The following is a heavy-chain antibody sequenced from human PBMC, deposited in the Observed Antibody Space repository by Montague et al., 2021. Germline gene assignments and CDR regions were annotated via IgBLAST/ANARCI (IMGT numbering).Heavy chain of an antibody. Sequence: TLSLTCTVSGDSLSSVGYSWTWIRQHPGKGLEWIGYMYYSGSTYYNPSLKSRATISGDTSKNHFSLRLTSVTAADTAVYYCARGRLATGDFDYWGQGTLVTVSS. CDR2: MYYSGST. D-gene: IGHD6-13*01. V-gene: IGHV4-31*03. CDR3: ARGRLATGDFDY. CDR1: GDSLSSVGYS. J-gene: IGHJ4*02.